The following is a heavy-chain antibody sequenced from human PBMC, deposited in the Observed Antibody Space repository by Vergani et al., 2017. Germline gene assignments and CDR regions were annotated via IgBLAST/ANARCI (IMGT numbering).Heavy chain of an antibody. J-gene: IGHJ4*02. CDR3: ARDSVVDYGDYDY. D-gene: IGHD4-17*01. CDR1: GFTFSSYW. Sequence: EVQLVESGGGLVQPGGSLRLSCAASGFTFSSYWMSWVRQAPGKGLEWVANIKQDGSEKYYVDSVKGRFTISRDNAKNSLYLQMNSLRAEDTAVYYCARDSVVDYGDYDYWSQGTLVTVSS. CDR2: IKQDGSEK. V-gene: IGHV3-7*05.